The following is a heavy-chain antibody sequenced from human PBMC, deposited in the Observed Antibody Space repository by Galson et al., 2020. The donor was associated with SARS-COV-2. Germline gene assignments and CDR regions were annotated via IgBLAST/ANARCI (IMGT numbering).Heavy chain of an antibody. CDR2: IYYSGIT. J-gene: IGHJ4*02. D-gene: IGHD3-9*01. Sequence: SQTLSLTCTVSGGSISSYYWSWIRQPPGKGLEWIGYIYYSGITNYNPSLKSLVTISLDTSKNQFSLKLSSVTAADTAVYYCARGWDAILTPYYFDYWGKGTLVTVSS. V-gene: IGHV4-59*13. CDR3: ARGWDAILTPYYFDY. CDR1: GGSISSYY.